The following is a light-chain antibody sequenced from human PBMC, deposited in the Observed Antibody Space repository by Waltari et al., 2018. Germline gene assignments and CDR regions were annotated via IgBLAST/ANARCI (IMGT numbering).Light chain of an antibody. Sequence: QSALTQPASVSGSPGQSITISCSGTDSDVRAYDFVSWYQQQPVKPPHLLIYEVSKRPSGISNRFSASKSGNTASLTISGLQAEDEADYYCSSYTTSSAPGVFGTGTRVTVL. CDR3: SSYTTSSAPGV. J-gene: IGLJ1*01. CDR2: EVS. CDR1: DSDVRAYDF. V-gene: IGLV2-14*01.